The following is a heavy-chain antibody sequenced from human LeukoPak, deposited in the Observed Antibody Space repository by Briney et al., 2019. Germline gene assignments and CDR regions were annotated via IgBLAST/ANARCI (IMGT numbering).Heavy chain of an antibody. CDR3: AREYYDFWSGYYRSDYYYGMDV. D-gene: IGHD3-3*01. CDR1: GFTFNNYW. CDR2: IKNDGSDK. Sequence: GGSLRLSCAVSGFTFNNYWMSWVRQAPGKGLEWVANIKNDGSDKYYVDSVKGRFTISRDNSKNTLYLQMGSLRAEDMAVYYCAREYYDFWSGYYRSDYYYGMDVWGQGTTVTVSS. J-gene: IGHJ6*02. V-gene: IGHV3-7*04.